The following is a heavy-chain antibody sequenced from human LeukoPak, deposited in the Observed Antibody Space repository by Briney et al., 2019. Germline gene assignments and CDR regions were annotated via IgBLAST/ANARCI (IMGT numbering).Heavy chain of an antibody. Sequence: VASVKVSCKASGGTFSSYVISWVGQAPGQGLEWMGGIIPIFGTANYAQKFQGRVTITADESTSTAYMELSSLRSEDTAVYYCATPEGGALDAFDIWGQGTMVTVSS. CDR1: GGTFSSYV. D-gene: IGHD1-26*01. J-gene: IGHJ3*02. CDR3: ATPEGGALDAFDI. V-gene: IGHV1-69*13. CDR2: IIPIFGTA.